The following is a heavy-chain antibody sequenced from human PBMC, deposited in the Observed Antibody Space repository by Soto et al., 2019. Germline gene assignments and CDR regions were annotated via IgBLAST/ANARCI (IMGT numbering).Heavy chain of an antibody. CDR2: ISYDGSNK. J-gene: IGHJ4*02. D-gene: IGHD3-22*01. CDR3: AQPADSSGYLLVY. CDR1: GFTFSIYG. V-gene: IGHV3-30*03. Sequence: QVQLVESGGGVVQPGSSLRLSCAASGFTFSIYGMHWVRQAPGKGLEWVAVISYDGSNKYYADSVKGRFTISRDNSKNTLYLQMNSLRADDTAVYYCAQPADSSGYLLVYWGQGTLVTVSS.